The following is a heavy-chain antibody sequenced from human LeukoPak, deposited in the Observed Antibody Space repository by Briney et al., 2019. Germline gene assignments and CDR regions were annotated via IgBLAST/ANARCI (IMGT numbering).Heavy chain of an antibody. D-gene: IGHD3-10*01. J-gene: IGHJ4*02. CDR2: IIPILGIA. Sequence: GASVKVSCKASGGTFSSYAISWVRQAPGQGLEWMGRIIPILGIANYAQKFQGRVTITADKSTSTAYMELSSLRSEDTAVYYCARSYYGSGSYLDYWGQGTLVTVSS. CDR3: ARSYYGSGSYLDY. V-gene: IGHV1-69*04. CDR1: GGTFSSYA.